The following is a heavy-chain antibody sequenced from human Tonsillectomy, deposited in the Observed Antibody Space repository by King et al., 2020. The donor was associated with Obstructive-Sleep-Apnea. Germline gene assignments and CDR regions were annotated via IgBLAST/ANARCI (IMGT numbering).Heavy chain of an antibody. J-gene: IGHJ4*02. CDR2: IATVNGNT. V-gene: IGHV1-3*04. Sequence: QLVQSGAKMKMPGASVKVSCEASGYTFKDFAIHWVRQAPGQRPEWMGWIATVNGNTKYSRSLRDRVTITADASANRVYMELRNLRSEDTAVYYCAREMVDLWSGPLDHWGPGTLAT. CDR3: AREMVDLWSGPLDH. CDR1: GYTFKDFA. D-gene: IGHD3-3*01.